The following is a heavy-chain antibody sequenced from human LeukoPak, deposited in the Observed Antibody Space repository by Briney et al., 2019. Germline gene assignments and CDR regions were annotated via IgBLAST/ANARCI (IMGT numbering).Heavy chain of an antibody. CDR1: GYTFTGYY. Sequence: ASVKVSCKASGYTFTGYYMHWVRQAPGQGLEWMGWINPNSGGTNYAQKFQGRVTMTRDTSISTAYMELSRLRSDDTAVYYCARVVVPAAMAVNWFDPWGQGTLVTVSS. D-gene: IGHD2-2*01. V-gene: IGHV1-2*02. CDR3: ARVVVPAAMAVNWFDP. CDR2: INPNSGGT. J-gene: IGHJ5*02.